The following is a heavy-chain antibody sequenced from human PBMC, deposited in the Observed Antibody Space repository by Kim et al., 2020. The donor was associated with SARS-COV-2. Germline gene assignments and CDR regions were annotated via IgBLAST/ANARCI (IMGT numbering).Heavy chain of an antibody. J-gene: IGHJ4*02. CDR1: GGSFSGYY. CDR2: INHSGST. CDR3: ASRWGYCSGGSCYSYDY. Sequence: SETLSLTCAVYGGSFSGYYWSWIRQPPGKGLEWIGEINHSGSTNYNPSLKSRVTISVDTSKNQFSLKLSSVTAADTAVYYCASRWGYCSGGSCYSYDYWGQGTLVTVSS. D-gene: IGHD2-15*01. V-gene: IGHV4-34*01.